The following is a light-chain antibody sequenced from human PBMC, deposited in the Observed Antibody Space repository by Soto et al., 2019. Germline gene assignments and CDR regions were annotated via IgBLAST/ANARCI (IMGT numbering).Light chain of an antibody. Sequence: DIRMTQSPSSLSASVGDTVTITCRASQSISSHLNWYQQKPVKAPNLLMYTASNLQSGVPSRFSGSGSGTDFTLTISSLQPEDFATYYCQQSYSTPISFGQGTKVDIK. CDR2: TAS. CDR1: QSISSH. CDR3: QQSYSTPIS. V-gene: IGKV1-39*01. J-gene: IGKJ1*01.